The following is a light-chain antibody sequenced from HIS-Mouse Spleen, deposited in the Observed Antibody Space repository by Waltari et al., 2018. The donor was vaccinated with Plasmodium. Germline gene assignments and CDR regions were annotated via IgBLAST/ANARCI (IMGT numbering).Light chain of an antibody. CDR1: PSVSSY. V-gene: IGKV3-11*01. J-gene: IGKJ4*01. Sequence: EIVLTQSPATLPLSPGERATLSCRASPSVSSYLAWYQQKPGQAPRLLIYDASNRATGIPARFSGSGSGTDFTLTISSLEPEDFAVYYCQQRSNWPRVLTFGGGTKVEIK. CDR2: DAS. CDR3: QQRSNWPRVLT.